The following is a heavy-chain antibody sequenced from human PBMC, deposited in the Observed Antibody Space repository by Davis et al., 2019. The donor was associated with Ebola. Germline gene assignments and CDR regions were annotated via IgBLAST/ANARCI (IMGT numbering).Heavy chain of an antibody. CDR2: VSHSGIT. CDR1: GGAISSGGYS. V-gene: IGHV4-30-2*01. CDR3: ARVESTSWNGGAFGV. Sequence: SATLSPTCAVSGGAISSGGYSGSWIRQPPGKGLEWIGYVSHSGITSYNPSLKSRVTMSVDRPKNQFSLKLSSVTAADTAVYYCARVESTSWNGGAFGVWGQGTLVTVSS. J-gene: IGHJ3*01. D-gene: IGHD2-2*01.